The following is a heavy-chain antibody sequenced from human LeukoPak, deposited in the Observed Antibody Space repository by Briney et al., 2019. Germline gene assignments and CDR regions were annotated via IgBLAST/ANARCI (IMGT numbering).Heavy chain of an antibody. CDR3: AKVRWELLHDAFDI. CDR2: ISDSGGKT. D-gene: IGHD1-26*01. J-gene: IGHJ3*02. CDR1: GFTFNNYA. Sequence: GGSLRLSCTAAGFTFNNYAMSWVRQAPGKGLEWVSHISDSGGKTYYADSVKGRFTISRDNSKNTLYLQMDSLRAEDTAIYYCAKVRWELLHDAFDIWGQGTMVTVSS. V-gene: IGHV3-23*01.